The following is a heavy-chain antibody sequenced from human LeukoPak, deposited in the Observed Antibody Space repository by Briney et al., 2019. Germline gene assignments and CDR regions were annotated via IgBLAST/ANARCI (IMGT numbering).Heavy chain of an antibody. Sequence: PGRPLRLSCAASGFTFSSYAMHWVRQAPGKGLEWVAVISYDGSNKYYADSVKGRFTISRDNSKNTLYLQMNSLRAGDTAVYYCAREESSCGGDCYAFDYWGQGTLVTVSS. V-gene: IGHV3-30-3*01. D-gene: IGHD2-21*02. CDR2: ISYDGSNK. CDR1: GFTFSSYA. CDR3: AREESSCGGDCYAFDY. J-gene: IGHJ4*02.